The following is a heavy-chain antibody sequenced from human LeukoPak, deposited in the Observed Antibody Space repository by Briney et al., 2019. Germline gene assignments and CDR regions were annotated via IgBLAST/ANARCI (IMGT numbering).Heavy chain of an antibody. CDR2: INHSGST. Sequence: SETLPLTCAVYGGSFSGYYWSWIRQPPGKGLEWIGEINHSGSTNYNPSLKSRVTISVDTSKNQFSLKLSSVTAADTAVYYCARGGRTSITIFGVVTVSPYYFDYWGQGTLVTVSS. D-gene: IGHD3-3*01. CDR3: ARGGRTSITIFGVVTVSPYYFDY. CDR1: GGSFSGYY. J-gene: IGHJ4*02. V-gene: IGHV4-34*01.